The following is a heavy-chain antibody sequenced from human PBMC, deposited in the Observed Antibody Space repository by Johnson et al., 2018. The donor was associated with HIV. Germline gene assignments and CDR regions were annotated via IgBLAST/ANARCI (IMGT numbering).Heavy chain of an antibody. D-gene: IGHD3/OR15-3a*01. J-gene: IGHJ3*01. V-gene: IGHV3-66*02. Sequence: VQLVESGGGLAQPGGSLRLSCAASGITVSSNYMSWVRQAPGKGLEWVSVIFTVGDVYYADSVKGRFTISRDNSKNFLYLQMNSLRPEDTAVYYCARDGRDWVTRGSFDVWGQGTVVTVSS. CDR3: ARDGRDWVTRGSFDV. CDR2: IFTVGDV. CDR1: GITVSSNY.